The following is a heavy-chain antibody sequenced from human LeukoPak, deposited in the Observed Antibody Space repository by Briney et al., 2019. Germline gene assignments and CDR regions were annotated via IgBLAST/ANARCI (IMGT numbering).Heavy chain of an antibody. CDR1: GFTFSSYA. Sequence: GGSLRLSCAASGFTFSSYAMSWVRQAPGKGLEWVSAISGSGGSTYYADSVKGRFTISRDNSKNTLYLQMNSLRAEDTAVYYCAKGGANAISDYYYYMDVWGKGTTVTVSS. J-gene: IGHJ6*03. V-gene: IGHV3-23*01. CDR2: ISGSGGST. CDR3: AKGGANAISDYYYYMDV. D-gene: IGHD1-26*01.